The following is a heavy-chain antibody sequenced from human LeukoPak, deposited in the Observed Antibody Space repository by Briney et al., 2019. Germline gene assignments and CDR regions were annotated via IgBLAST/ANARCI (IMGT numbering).Heavy chain of an antibody. CDR3: AKDRFGSSWYPYYFDY. CDR1: GFTFSSYA. Sequence: TGGSLRLSCAASGFTFSSYAMHWVRQAPGKGLEWVAVISYDGSNKYYADSVKGRFTISRDNSKNTLYLQMNSLRAEDTAVYYCAKDRFGSSWYPYYFDYWGQGTLVTVSS. D-gene: IGHD6-13*01. J-gene: IGHJ4*02. V-gene: IGHV3-30-3*01. CDR2: ISYDGSNK.